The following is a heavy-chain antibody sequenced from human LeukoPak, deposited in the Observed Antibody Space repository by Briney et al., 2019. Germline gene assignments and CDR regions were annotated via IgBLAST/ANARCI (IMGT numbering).Heavy chain of an antibody. J-gene: IGHJ3*02. D-gene: IGHD1-26*01. CDR2: MNPNSGNT. CDR3: ARQKVEWELLPWSAFDI. CDR1: GYTFTSYD. Sequence: GASVKVSCKASGYTFTSYDINWVRQATGQGLEWMGWMNPNSGNTGYAQKFQGRVTITRNTSISTAYMELSSLRSEDTAVYYCARQKVEWELLPWSAFDIWGQGTMVTVSS. V-gene: IGHV1-8*03.